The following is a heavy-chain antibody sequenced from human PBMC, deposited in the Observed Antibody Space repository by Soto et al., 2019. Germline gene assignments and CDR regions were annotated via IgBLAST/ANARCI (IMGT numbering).Heavy chain of an antibody. D-gene: IGHD5-18*01. CDR2: INHSGST. Sequence: SETLSLTCAVYGGSFSGYYWTWIRQPPGTGLEWIGEINHSGSTNYNPSLKSRVTISVDTSKNQFSLKLTSVTAADTAVYYCARGNGYSYGYNLDHWGQGTLVTVSS. J-gene: IGHJ4*02. V-gene: IGHV4-34*01. CDR1: GGSFSGYY. CDR3: ARGNGYSYGYNLDH.